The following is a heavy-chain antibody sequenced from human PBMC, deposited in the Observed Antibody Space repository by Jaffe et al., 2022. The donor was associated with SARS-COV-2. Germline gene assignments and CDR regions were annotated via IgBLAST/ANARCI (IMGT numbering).Heavy chain of an antibody. CDR3: ARELGRGLGAVAGTTRYYGMDV. D-gene: IGHD6-19*01. V-gene: IGHV4-59*01. J-gene: IGHJ6*02. CDR2: IYYSGST. CDR1: GGSISSYY. Sequence: QVQLQESGPGLVKPSETLSLTCTVSGGSISSYYWSWIRQPPGKGLEWIGYIYYSGSTNYNPSLKSRVTISVDTSKNQFSLKLSSVTAADTAVYYCARELGRGLGAVAGTTRYYGMDVWGQGTTVTVSS.